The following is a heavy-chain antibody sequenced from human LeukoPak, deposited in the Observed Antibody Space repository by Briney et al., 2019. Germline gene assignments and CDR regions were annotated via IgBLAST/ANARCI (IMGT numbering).Heavy chain of an antibody. CDR2: INQGGNEK. J-gene: IGHJ4*02. CDR1: GFTFNNYW. Sequence: GGSLRLSCAASGFTFNNYWMSWVRQAPGKGLEWVANINQGGNEKYYVDSVRGRFTISRDNAKNSLYLQMNSLRDEDTSVYYCARDFGTTGYDLYDYWGQETLVTVSS. CDR3: ARDFGTTGYDLYDY. V-gene: IGHV3-7*01. D-gene: IGHD3-9*01.